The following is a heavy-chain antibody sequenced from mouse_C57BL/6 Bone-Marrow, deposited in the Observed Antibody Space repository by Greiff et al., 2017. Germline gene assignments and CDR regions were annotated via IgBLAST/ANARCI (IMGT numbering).Heavy chain of an antibody. CDR1: GFTFSDAW. D-gene: IGHD4-1*01. CDR2: IRNKANNHAT. Sequence: EVMLVEPGGGLVQPGGSMKLSCAASGFTFSDAWMDWVRQSPEKGLEWVAEIRNKANNHATYYAESVKGRFTISRDDSKSSVYLKMNSSRAEDTGIYYCTRNWEAMDNWGQGTSVTVSS. J-gene: IGHJ4*01. CDR3: TRNWEAMDN. V-gene: IGHV6-6*01.